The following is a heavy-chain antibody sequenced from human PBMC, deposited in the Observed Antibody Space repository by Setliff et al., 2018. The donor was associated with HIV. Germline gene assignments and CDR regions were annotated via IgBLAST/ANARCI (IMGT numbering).Heavy chain of an antibody. J-gene: IGHJ4*02. D-gene: IGHD1-26*01. CDR1: GFTFSYFW. Sequence: ETLSLSCAASGFTFSYFWMSWVRQAPGKGLEWVANIKHDGSEKYYVDSVKGRFTISRDNAKNSLYLQMNSLRAEDTAVFYCARDRGGSDYFDYWGQGTLVTVSS. CDR3: ARDRGGSDYFDY. CDR2: IKHDGSEK. V-gene: IGHV3-7*01.